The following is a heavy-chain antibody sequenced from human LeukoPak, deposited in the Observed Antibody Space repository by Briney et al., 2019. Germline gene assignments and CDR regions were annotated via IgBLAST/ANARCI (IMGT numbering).Heavy chain of an antibody. J-gene: IGHJ6*03. V-gene: IGHV3-33*01. Sequence: PGGSLRLSCAASGFTFNSYGMHGVRQAPGKGLEWVAVIWYDGSHQYYIDSVRGRFTISRDNSKNTLDLQKNSLRGEDTAVYYCAGSAYYDLYYMDVWGKGTTVTVSS. CDR1: GFTFNSYG. CDR3: AGSAYYDLYYMDV. CDR2: IWYDGSHQ.